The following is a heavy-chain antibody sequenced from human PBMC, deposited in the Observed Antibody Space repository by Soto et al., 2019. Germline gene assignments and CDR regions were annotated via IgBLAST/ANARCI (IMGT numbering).Heavy chain of an antibody. CDR3: GRDRGVVIITTGYFDY. CDR1: GGTFSSYA. CDR2: IIPIFGTA. J-gene: IGHJ4*02. V-gene: IGHV1-69*06. D-gene: IGHD3-3*01. Sequence: QVQLVQSGAEVKKPGSSVKVSCKASGGTFSSYAISWVRQAPGQGLEWMGGIIPIFGTANYAQKFQGRVTITADKSTSTAYMELSSLRSEDTAVYYCGRDRGVVIITTGYFDYWGQGTLVTVSS.